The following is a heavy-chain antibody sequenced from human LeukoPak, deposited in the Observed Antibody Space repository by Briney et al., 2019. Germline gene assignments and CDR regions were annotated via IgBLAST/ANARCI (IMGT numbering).Heavy chain of an antibody. CDR1: GFPFSTYS. J-gene: IGHJ4*02. V-gene: IGHV3-48*01. CDR3: ARWPAEGEN. CDR2: ITSTSDTI. Sequence: GGSLRLSCVTSGFPFSTYSMNWVRQAPGKGLEWLSYITSTSDTIYYADSVKGRFTISRDNAKNSLYLQMNSLRAEDTAVYYCARWPAEGENWGQGTLVTVSS. D-gene: IGHD6-25*01.